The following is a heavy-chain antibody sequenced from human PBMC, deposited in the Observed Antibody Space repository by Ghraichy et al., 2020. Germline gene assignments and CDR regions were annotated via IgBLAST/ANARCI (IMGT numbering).Heavy chain of an antibody. Sequence: GSLRLSCAASGFTVSSNYMSWVRQAPGKGLEWVSVIYSGGSTYYADSVKGRFTISRHNSKNTLYLQMNSLRAEDTAVYYCARGTEIVWENDPYYFDYWGQGTLVTVSS. J-gene: IGHJ4*02. V-gene: IGHV3-53*04. CDR3: ARGTEIVWENDPYYFDY. CDR1: GFTVSSNY. D-gene: IGHD2-15*01. CDR2: IYSGGST.